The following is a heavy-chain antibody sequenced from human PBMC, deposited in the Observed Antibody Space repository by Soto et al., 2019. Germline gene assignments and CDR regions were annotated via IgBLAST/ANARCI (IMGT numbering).Heavy chain of an antibody. J-gene: IGHJ4*02. CDR2: ISATGAVT. Sequence: EVQLLESGGGLVHPGGSLKLSCAASGFTFNTFAMSWVRQAPGKGLEWVSSISATGAVTSDADAVKGRFSTSRDNSNKTLYLQMNNLRADDTAVYYCAKMGRTGWLRLPIDSWGKGPLVKVSS. CDR1: GFTFNTFA. CDR3: AKMGRTGWLRLPIDS. D-gene: IGHD6-19*01. V-gene: IGHV3-23*01.